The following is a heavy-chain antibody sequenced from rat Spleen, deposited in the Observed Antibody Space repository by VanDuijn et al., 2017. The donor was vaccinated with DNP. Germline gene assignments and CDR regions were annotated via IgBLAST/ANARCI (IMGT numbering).Heavy chain of an antibody. V-gene: IGHV5-7*01. D-gene: IGHD1-2*01. Sequence: EVQLVESGGGLVQPGRSLKLSCAASGFTFSDYNMAWVRQAPKKGLEWVATISYDGSSTYYRDSVKGRFTISRDNAKSTLYLQMDSLRSEDTATYYCARHDYSSNWFAYWGQGTLVTVSS. CDR1: GFTFSDYN. J-gene: IGHJ3*01. CDR2: ISYDGSST. CDR3: ARHDYSSNWFAY.